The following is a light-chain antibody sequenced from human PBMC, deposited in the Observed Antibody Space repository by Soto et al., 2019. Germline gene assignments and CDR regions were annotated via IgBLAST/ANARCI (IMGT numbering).Light chain of an antibody. CDR3: SSLTTSFTYV. V-gene: IGLV2-14*01. Sequence: QSALTQPASVSGSPGQSVAISCTGTSSDVGAYNYVSWYQQHPGKAPKLLLSEVSNRPSGVSDRFSGSKSGNTASLTISGLQAEDEPDYYCSSLTTSFTYVFGTGTKLTVL. J-gene: IGLJ1*01. CDR1: SSDVGAYNY. CDR2: EVS.